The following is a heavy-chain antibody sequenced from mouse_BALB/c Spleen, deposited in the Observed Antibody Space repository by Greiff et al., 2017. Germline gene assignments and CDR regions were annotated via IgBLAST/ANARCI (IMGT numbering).Heavy chain of an antibody. CDR1: GFTFSSFG. CDR2: ISSGSSTI. D-gene: IGHD2-1*01. J-gene: IGHJ3*01. Sequence: EVMLVESGGGLVQPGGSRKLSCAASGFTFSSFGMHWVRQAPEKGLEWVAYISSGSSTIYYADTVKGRFTISRDNPKNTLFLQMTSLRSEDTAMYYCARSERAYGNYGGFAYWGQGTLVTVSA. CDR3: ARSERAYGNYGGFAY. V-gene: IGHV5-17*02.